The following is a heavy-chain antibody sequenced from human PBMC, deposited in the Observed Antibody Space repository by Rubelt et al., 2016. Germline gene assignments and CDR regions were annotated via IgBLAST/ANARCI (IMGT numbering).Heavy chain of an antibody. D-gene: IGHD5-18*01. CDR1: GNSISNTDYY. CDR3: AHSEYTYGRFDY. Sequence: ESGPGLVKSSETLSLNCLVSGNSISNTDYYWAWIRQPPGKGPEWIALIYWDDDKRYSPSLKSRFTITKDTSKNQVVLTMTNMDPVDTATYYCAHSEYTYGRFDYWGQGTLVTVSS. J-gene: IGHJ4*02. V-gene: IGHV2-5*02. CDR2: IYWDDDK.